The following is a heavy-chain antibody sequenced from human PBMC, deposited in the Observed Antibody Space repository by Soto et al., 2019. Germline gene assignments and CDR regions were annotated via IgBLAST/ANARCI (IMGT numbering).Heavy chain of an antibody. CDR3: ARDSAVYCSSTSCPPTLHSSGWYDYYGMDV. CDR1: GFTFSSYG. V-gene: IGHV3-33*01. J-gene: IGHJ6*02. Sequence: GGSLRLSCAASGFTFSSYGMHWVRQAPGKGLEWVAVIWYDGSNKYYADSVKGRFTISRDNSKNTLYVQMNSLRAEDTAVYYCARDSAVYCSSTSCPPTLHSSGWYDYYGMDVWGQGTTVTVSS. D-gene: IGHD2-2*01. CDR2: IWYDGSNK.